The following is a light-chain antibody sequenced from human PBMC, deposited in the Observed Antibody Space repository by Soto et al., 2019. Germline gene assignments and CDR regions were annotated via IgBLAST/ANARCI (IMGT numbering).Light chain of an antibody. J-gene: IGLJ1*01. CDR3: GSWDNILRAYV. V-gene: IGLV1-51*01. Sequence: QSVLTQPPSVSATPGQKVTISCSGSGSNLGRNYVSWYQQLPGTAPKLLIYDNVYRFSVIPDRFSASKSGTSATLGITGLQTGDEGDYYCGSWDNILRAYVFGTGTKVTVL. CDR2: DNV. CDR1: GSNLGRNY.